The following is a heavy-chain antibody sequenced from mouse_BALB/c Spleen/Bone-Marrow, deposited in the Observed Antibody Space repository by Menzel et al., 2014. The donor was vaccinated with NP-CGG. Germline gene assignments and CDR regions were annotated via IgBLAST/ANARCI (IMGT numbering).Heavy chain of an antibody. Sequence: QVHVKQSGAELVRPGSSVKISCKASGYAFSVYWMNWVKQRPGQGLEWIGQIYPGDGDTNYNGKFKGRATLTADKSSNTAYMQLSSLTSEDSAVYFCARVGISVDYWGQGTTLTVSS. D-gene: IGHD3-1*01. CDR3: ARVGISVDY. CDR2: IYPGDGDT. J-gene: IGHJ2*01. V-gene: IGHV1-80*01. CDR1: GYAFSVYW.